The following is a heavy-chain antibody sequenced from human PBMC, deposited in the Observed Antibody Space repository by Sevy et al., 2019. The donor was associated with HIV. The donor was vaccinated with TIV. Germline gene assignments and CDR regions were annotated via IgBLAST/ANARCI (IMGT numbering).Heavy chain of an antibody. CDR2: IYYSGST. CDR3: ARGARRRAFDI. J-gene: IGHJ3*02. Sequence: SETLSLTCTVSGGSISSGDYYWSWIRQPPGKGLEWIGYIYYSGSTYYNPSLKSRVTISVDTSKNQFSLKRSSVTAADTAVYYCARGARRRAFDIWGQGTMVTVSS. CDR1: GGSISSGDYY. D-gene: IGHD1-1*01. V-gene: IGHV4-30-4*01.